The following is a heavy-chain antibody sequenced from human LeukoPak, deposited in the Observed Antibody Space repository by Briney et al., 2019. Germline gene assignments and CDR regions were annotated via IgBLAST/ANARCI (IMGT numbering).Heavy chain of an antibody. J-gene: IGHJ3*02. CDR3: ARGRDSSITIFGVVIIGAFDI. CDR1: GYTFTSYG. D-gene: IGHD3-3*01. CDR2: MNPNSGNT. Sequence: ASVKVSCKASGYTFTSYGINWVRQATGQGLEWMGWMNPNSGNTGYAQKFQGRVTITRNTSISTAYMELSSLRSEDTAVYYCARGRDSSITIFGVVIIGAFDIWGQGTMVPVSS. V-gene: IGHV1-8*03.